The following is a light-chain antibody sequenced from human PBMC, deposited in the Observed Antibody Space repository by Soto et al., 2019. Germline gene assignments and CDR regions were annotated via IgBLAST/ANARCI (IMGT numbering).Light chain of an antibody. J-gene: IGKJ1*01. CDR3: QQYKDWRT. CDR1: QSIDNK. CDR2: GAS. V-gene: IGKV3-15*01. Sequence: IVMTQSPATLSVSPGERATLSCRASQSIDNKLAWYQQRPGQAPSLLIYGASIRATGIPARFSGSGSGTELTLTISGLHSEDFGVYYCQQYKDWRTFGQGTNVEIK.